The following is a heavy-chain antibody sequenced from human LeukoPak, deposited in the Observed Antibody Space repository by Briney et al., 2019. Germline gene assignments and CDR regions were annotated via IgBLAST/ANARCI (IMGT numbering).Heavy chain of an antibody. CDR3: ARASMVPLYNWFDP. CDR2: IYTSGST. V-gene: IGHV4-4*07. Sequence: PSETLSLTCTVSGGSISSYYWSWIRQPAGKGLEWIGRIYTSGSTNYNPSLKSRVTMSVDTSKNQFSLNLSYVTAADTAVYYCARASMVPLYNWFDPWGQGTLVTVSS. D-gene: IGHD2-8*01. CDR1: GGSISSYY. J-gene: IGHJ5*02.